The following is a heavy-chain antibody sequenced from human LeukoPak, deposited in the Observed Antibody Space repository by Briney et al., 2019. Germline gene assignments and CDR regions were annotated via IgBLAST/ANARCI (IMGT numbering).Heavy chain of an antibody. D-gene: IGHD1-26*01. V-gene: IGHV4-59*08. Sequence: SQTLSLTCTVSGGSISSYYWSWIRQPPGKGLVWIGYIYYSGSTNYNPSLKSRVTISVDTSKKQFFLNLTSVTAADTAVYYCARFIVGALNAAFDIWGQGTMVTVSS. CDR2: IYYSGST. CDR3: ARFIVGALNAAFDI. J-gene: IGHJ3*02. CDR1: GGSISSYY.